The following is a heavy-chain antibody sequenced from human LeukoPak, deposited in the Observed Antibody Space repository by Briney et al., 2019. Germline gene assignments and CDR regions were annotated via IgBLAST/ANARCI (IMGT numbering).Heavy chain of an antibody. D-gene: IGHD2-21*02. CDR3: AKEHCTGNCYSDFFDY. V-gene: IGHV3-30*18. Sequence: PGGSLRLSCAASGFTLSSHGMHWVRQAPGKGLEWVAVISYVGTTKYYADSVKGRFTISRDNSNNILYLQMNSLRAEDTAVYYCAKEHCTGNCYSDFFDYWGQGTLVTVSS. J-gene: IGHJ4*02. CDR1: GFTLSSHG. CDR2: ISYVGTTK.